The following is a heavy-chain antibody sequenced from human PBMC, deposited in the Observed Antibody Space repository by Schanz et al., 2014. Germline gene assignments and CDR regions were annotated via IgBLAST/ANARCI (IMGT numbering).Heavy chain of an antibody. J-gene: IGHJ3*01. CDR2: ISGSSSTK. Sequence: EVQLVESGGGLAQPGGSLRLSCAASGITFSGYSMNWVRQAPGKGLEWLSYISGSSSTKYYADSVKGRFPISRDNGKNSLCLKMNSLRAEDPSVYFCARDYESVFYSPRHDAFDVWGQGTVVTVSS. CDR1: GITFSGYS. V-gene: IGHV3-48*01. CDR3: ARDYESVFYSPRHDAFDV. D-gene: IGHD3-22*01.